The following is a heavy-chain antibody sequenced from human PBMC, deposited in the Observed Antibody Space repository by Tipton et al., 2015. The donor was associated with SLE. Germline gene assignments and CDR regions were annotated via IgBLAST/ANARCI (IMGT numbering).Heavy chain of an antibody. CDR3: AVDYSNYAYLDY. CDR1: GGSISSYY. Sequence: TLSLTCTVSGGSISSYYWSWIRQPPGKGLEWIGYIYYSGSTNYNPSLKSRVTISVDTSKNQFSLKLSSVTAADTAVYYCAVDYSNYAYLDYWGQGTLVTVSS. V-gene: IGHV4-59*12. CDR2: IYYSGST. D-gene: IGHD4-11*01. J-gene: IGHJ4*02.